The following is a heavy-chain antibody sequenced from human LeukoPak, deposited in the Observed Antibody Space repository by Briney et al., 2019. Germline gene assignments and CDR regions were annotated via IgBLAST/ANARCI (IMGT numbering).Heavy chain of an antibody. J-gene: IGHJ4*02. CDR2: ISYDGSNK. D-gene: IGHD3-22*01. CDR1: GFTFSSYG. Sequence: GGSLRLSCAASGFTFSSYGMHWVRQAPGKGLEWVAVISYDGSNKYYADSVKGRFTISRDNSKNTLYLQMNSLRAEDTAVYYCARVTYYYDSSGYSDYWGQGTLVTVSS. CDR3: ARVTYYYDSSGYSDY. V-gene: IGHV3-30*03.